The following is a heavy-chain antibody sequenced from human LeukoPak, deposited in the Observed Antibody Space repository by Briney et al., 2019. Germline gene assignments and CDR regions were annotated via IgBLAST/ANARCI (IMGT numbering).Heavy chain of an antibody. CDR2: ISWNSGSI. Sequence: GGSLRLSCAASGFTFDDYAMHWVRQAPGKGLEWVSGISWNSGSIGYADSVKGRFTISRDNAKNSLYLQMNSLRAEDMALYYCAKDLHSGSLTGFDYWGQGTLVTVSS. CDR3: AKDLHSGSLTGFDY. CDR1: GFTFDDYA. D-gene: IGHD1-26*01. V-gene: IGHV3-9*03. J-gene: IGHJ4*02.